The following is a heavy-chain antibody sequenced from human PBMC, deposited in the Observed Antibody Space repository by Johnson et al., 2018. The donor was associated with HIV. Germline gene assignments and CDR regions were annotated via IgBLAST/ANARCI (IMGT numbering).Heavy chain of an antibody. CDR3: ARVGSSTWYTFLETKSLFAFDI. D-gene: IGHD6-13*01. V-gene: IGHV3-20*04. Sequence: EKLVESGGGVVQPGRSLRLSCVVSGFTFSNYGMSWVRQAPGKGLEWVSGINWNGGNTGYADSVKGRFTISRDNAKNSLYLQMNSLRAEDTAVYYCARVGSSTWYTFLETKSLFAFDIWGQGTMVTASS. CDR2: INWNGGNT. J-gene: IGHJ3*02. CDR1: GFTFSNYG.